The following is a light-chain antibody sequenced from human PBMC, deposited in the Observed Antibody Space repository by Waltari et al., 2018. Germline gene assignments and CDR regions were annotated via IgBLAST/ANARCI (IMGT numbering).Light chain of an antibody. Sequence: EIVMTQSPATLSVSPGDRATLSCRASRSVSSNLAWYQHKPGQAPRLLIYGASTRATGIPARFSGSGSGTEFTLTISSLQSEDFAVYYCQQYNDWPYMYTFGQGTKLEIK. CDR1: RSVSSN. J-gene: IGKJ2*01. CDR2: GAS. V-gene: IGKV3-15*01. CDR3: QQYNDWPYMYT.